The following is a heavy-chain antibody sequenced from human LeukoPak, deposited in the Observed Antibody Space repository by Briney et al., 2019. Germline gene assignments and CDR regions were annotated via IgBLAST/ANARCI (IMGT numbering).Heavy chain of an antibody. V-gene: IGHV4-61*08. CDR1: GGSVSSGGYY. Sequence: PSETLSLTCTVSGGSVSSGGYYWSWIRQPPGKGLEWIGYIYYSGSTNYNPSLKSRVTISVDTSKNQFSLKLSSVTAADTAVYYCARGYCSGGSCYSRTLGYWGQGTLVTVSS. J-gene: IGHJ4*02. CDR3: ARGYCSGGSCYSRTLGY. D-gene: IGHD2-15*01. CDR2: IYYSGST.